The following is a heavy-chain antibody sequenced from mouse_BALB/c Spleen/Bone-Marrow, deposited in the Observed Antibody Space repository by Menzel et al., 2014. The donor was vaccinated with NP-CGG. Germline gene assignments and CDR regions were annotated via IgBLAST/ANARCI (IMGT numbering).Heavy chain of an antibody. Sequence: VQLQQPGPDLVKPGVSVRISCKASGYSFTGYYMHWVKQSHGKSLEWIGRVNPNNGGTSYNQKFKGKAILTVDKSSSTAYMELRSLTSEDSAVYYCAIGNYFDYWGQGTTLTVSS. CDR2: VNPNNGGT. J-gene: IGHJ2*01. V-gene: IGHV1-26*01. CDR3: AIGNYFDY. D-gene: IGHD1-1*02. CDR1: GYSFTGYY.